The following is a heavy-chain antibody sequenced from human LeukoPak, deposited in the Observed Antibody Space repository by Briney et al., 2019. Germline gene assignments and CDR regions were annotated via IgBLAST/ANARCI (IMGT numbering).Heavy chain of an antibody. CDR3: AKGSPRTMES. Sequence: GSSLRLSCSASGFTFSTYSIHWVRQAPGKGLEWVAFIPFDGNNKYYAESLKGRFTISRDNSRNTLYLQMNSLRADDTAIYYCAKGSPRTMESWGQGTLVTVSS. V-gene: IGHV3-30*04. D-gene: IGHD4/OR15-4a*01. CDR2: IPFDGNNK. J-gene: IGHJ4*02. CDR1: GFTFSTYS.